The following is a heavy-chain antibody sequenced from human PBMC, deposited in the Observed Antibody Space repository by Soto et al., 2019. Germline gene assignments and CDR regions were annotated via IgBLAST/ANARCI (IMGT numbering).Heavy chain of an antibody. J-gene: IGHJ3*02. V-gene: IGHV1-2*02. D-gene: IGHD5-12*01. CDR1: GYTFTGYY. Sequence: ASVKVSCKASGYTFTGYYINWVRQAPGQGLEWMGWINPNSGDTNYAQELRGRVTMTRDTSTSTAYMELSSLRSDDTALYYCARGYGYGFDIWGQGTMVTVSS. CDR3: ARGYGYGFDI. CDR2: INPNSGDT.